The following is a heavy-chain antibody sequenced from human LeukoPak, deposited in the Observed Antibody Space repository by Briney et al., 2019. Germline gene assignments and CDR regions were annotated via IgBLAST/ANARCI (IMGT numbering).Heavy chain of an antibody. CDR3: ARNYYDSSGYSSLFDY. CDR1: GGSISSYY. CDR2: IYYSGST. D-gene: IGHD3-22*01. J-gene: IGHJ4*02. V-gene: IGHV4-59*01. Sequence: SETLSLTCTVSGGSISSYYWSWIRQPPGKGLEWIGYIYYSGSTNYNPSLKSRVTISVDTSKNQFSLKLSSVTAADTAVYYCARNYYDSSGYSSLFDYGGQGTLVTVSS.